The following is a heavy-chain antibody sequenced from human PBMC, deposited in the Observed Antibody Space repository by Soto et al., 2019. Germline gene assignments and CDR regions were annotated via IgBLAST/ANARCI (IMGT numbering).Heavy chain of an antibody. J-gene: IGHJ4*02. Sequence: VQLVESGGGLTEPGGSLRLSCAASGFTFSNIWMSWVRQAPGKGREWVARIHSRTDGGTTEYAAPVKGRFTISRDDSKNTLYLQMSSLKTEDTGVYYCATDGYDYYFDYWGQGTLVSVSS. CDR1: GFTFSNIW. D-gene: IGHD2-2*01. CDR2: IHSRTDGGTT. V-gene: IGHV3-15*01. CDR3: ATDGYDYYFDY.